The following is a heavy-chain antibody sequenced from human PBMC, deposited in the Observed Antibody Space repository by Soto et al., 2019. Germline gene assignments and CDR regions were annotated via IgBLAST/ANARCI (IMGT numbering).Heavy chain of an antibody. D-gene: IGHD6-19*01. J-gene: IGHJ6*02. CDR3: SRFIMVGGWFDPNYYHGMDV. V-gene: IGHV1-18*01. CDR1: GYTFSNYG. Sequence: ASVKVSCKTSGYTFSNYGINWVRQAPGQGLEWMGWISGYNGNTNYAQTVQGRVTMTTDTSTGKVYMELRSLKSNDTAIYYCSRFIMVGGWFDPNYYHGMDVWGQGTTVTVSS. CDR2: ISGYNGNT.